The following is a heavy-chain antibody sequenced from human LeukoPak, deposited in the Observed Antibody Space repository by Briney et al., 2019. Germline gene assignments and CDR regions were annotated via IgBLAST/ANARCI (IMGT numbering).Heavy chain of an antibody. CDR2: IYYSGST. J-gene: IGHJ3*02. CDR3: ARDRTPYSSGWYKDAFDI. D-gene: IGHD6-19*01. Sequence: SETLSLTCTVSGGSISSYYWSWIRQPPGKGLEWIGYIYYSGSTNYNPSLKSRVTVSVDTSKNQFSLKLSSVTAADTAVYYCARDRTPYSSGWYKDAFDIWGQGTMVTVSS. V-gene: IGHV4-59*01. CDR1: GGSISSYY.